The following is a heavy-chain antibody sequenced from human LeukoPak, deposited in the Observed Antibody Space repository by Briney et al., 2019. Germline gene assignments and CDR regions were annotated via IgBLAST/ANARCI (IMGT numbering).Heavy chain of an antibody. Sequence: GGSLRLSCAASGFTFSSYSMNWVRQAPGKGLEWVSSISSSSSYIYYADSVKGRFTISRDNAKNSLYLQMNSLRAEDTAVYYCAAHYGGNPDPFDYWGQGTLVTVSS. J-gene: IGHJ4*02. V-gene: IGHV3-21*01. D-gene: IGHD4-23*01. CDR2: ISSSSSYI. CDR1: GFTFSSYS. CDR3: AAHYGGNPDPFDY.